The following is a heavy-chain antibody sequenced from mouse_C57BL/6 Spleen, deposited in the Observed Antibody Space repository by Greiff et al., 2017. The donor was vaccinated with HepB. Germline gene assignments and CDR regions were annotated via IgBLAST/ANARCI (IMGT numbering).Heavy chain of an antibody. CDR2: ISYDGSN. V-gene: IGHV3-6*01. J-gene: IGHJ3*01. CDR3: ARAFDGSSSFAY. D-gene: IGHD1-1*01. Sequence: EVHLVESGPGLVKPSQSLSLTCSVTGYSITSGYYWNWIRQFPGNKLEWMGYISYDGSNNYNPSLKNRISITRDTSKNQFFLKLNSVTTEDTATYYCARAFDGSSSFAYWGQGTLVTVSA. CDR1: GYSITSGYY.